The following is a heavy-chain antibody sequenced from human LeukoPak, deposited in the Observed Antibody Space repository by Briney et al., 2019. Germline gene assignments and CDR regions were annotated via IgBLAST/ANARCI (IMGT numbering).Heavy chain of an antibody. Sequence: PGGSLRPSCAASGFPFSSYWMAWVRQAPGKGLEWVASIKQDGGETFYVDSVKGRFTISRDNAKNSLYLQMNSLRAEDTAVYYCTREDHSNYNYWGQGTLVTVSS. J-gene: IGHJ4*02. CDR1: GFPFSSYW. CDR3: TREDHSNYNY. CDR2: IKQDGGET. D-gene: IGHD4-11*01. V-gene: IGHV3-7*01.